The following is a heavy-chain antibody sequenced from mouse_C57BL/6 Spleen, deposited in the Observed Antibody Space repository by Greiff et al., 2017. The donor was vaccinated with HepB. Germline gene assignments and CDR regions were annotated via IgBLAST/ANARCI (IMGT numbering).Heavy chain of an antibody. Sequence: QVQLKQPGAELVKPGASVKLSCKASGYTFTSYWMHWVKQRPGQGLEWIGMIHPNSGSTNYNEKFKSKATLTVDKSSSTAYMQLSSLTSEDSAVYYCARELGRLYWYFDVWGTGTTVTVSS. CDR3: ARELGRLYWYFDV. V-gene: IGHV1-64*01. D-gene: IGHD4-1*01. CDR1: GYTFTSYW. CDR2: IHPNSGST. J-gene: IGHJ1*03.